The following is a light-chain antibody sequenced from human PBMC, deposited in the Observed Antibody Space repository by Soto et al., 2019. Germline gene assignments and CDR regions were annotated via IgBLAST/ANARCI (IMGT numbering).Light chain of an antibody. CDR3: HQYNQWPRT. Sequence: EIVLTQSPATLSLSPGERATLSCRASQSVDRDLAWYRQRPGQPPSLLIHGASTRATGVPARFSGSGSETEFALVITSLQSEDFAVYFCHQYNQWPRTFGQGTKVEIK. CDR1: QSVDRD. V-gene: IGKV3-15*01. J-gene: IGKJ1*01. CDR2: GAS.